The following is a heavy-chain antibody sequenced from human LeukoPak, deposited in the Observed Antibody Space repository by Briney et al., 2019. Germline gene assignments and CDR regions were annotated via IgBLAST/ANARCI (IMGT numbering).Heavy chain of an antibody. CDR1: GGTFSSYA. CDR3: ARSKVVPAAQRWNWFDP. Sequence: RASVKVSCKASGGTFSSYAISWVRQAPGQGLEWMGRIIPIFGIANYAQKFQGRVTITADKSTSTACMELSSLRSEDTAVYYCARSKVVPAAQRWNWFDPWGQGTLVTVSS. D-gene: IGHD2-2*01. J-gene: IGHJ5*02. CDR2: IIPIFGIA. V-gene: IGHV1-69*04.